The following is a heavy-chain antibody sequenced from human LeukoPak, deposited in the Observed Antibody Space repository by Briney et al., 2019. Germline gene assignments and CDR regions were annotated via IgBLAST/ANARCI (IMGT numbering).Heavy chain of an antibody. CDR3: ARVEYYDFWSGQYYYYYYGMDV. CDR1: GFTVSSNY. D-gene: IGHD3-3*01. CDR2: IKQDGSEK. J-gene: IGHJ6*02. Sequence: GGSLRLSCAASGFTVSSNYMSWVRQAPGKGLEWVANIKQDGSEKYYVDSVKGRFTISRDNAKNSLYLQMNSLRAEDTAVYYCARVEYYDFWSGQYYYYYYGMDVWGQGTTVTVSS. V-gene: IGHV3-7*01.